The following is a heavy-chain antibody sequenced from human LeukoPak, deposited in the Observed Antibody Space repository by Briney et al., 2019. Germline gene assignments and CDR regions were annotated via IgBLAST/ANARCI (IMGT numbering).Heavy chain of an antibody. CDR3: VRENYSSGWYGIIDY. Sequence: SETLSLTCTVSGGSISSYYWSWIRQPPGKGLEWIGYIYYSGNTNYNPSLKSRVTISVDTSKNQFSLKLSSVTAADSAVYYCVRENYSSGWYGIIDYWGQGTLVTVSS. CDR2: IYYSGNT. D-gene: IGHD6-19*01. V-gene: IGHV4-59*01. J-gene: IGHJ4*02. CDR1: GGSISSYY.